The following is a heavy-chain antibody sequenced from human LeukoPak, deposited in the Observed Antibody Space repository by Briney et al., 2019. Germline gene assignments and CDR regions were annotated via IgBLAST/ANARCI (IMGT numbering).Heavy chain of an antibody. D-gene: IGHD6-13*01. J-gene: IGHJ4*02. CDR1: GFTFSSYE. CDR3: ARGARIAAAAFDY. V-gene: IGHV3-48*03. Sequence: QTGGSLRLSCAASGFTFSSYEMNWVRQAPGKGLEWVSYIGSSGSTIYYADSVKGRFTISRANAKNALYLQMNSLRAEDTAVYYCARGARIAAAAFDYWGQGTLVTVSS. CDR2: IGSSGSTI.